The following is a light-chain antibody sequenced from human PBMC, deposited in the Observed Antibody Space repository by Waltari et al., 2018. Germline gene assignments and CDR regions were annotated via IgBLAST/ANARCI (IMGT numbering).Light chain of an antibody. CDR3: SSHAAGNKDV. Sequence: QSTLTQPPSAPRSPGQSVTISRTATSSAIGDYDFVSWYQHAPSQAPNPIIFEVSKRPVGFPYRCSGSKSGTTASLTVSGLQAEDEADYYCSSHAAGNKDVFGGGTKLTVL. V-gene: IGLV2-8*02. J-gene: IGLJ2*01. CDR1: SSAIGDYDF. CDR2: EVS.